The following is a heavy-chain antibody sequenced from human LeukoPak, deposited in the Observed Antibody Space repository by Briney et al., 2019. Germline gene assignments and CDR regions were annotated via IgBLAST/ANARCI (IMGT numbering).Heavy chain of an antibody. Sequence: GRSLRLSCAASGFTFSNYVMHWVRQAPGKGLEWVAVVSYDGSNKYYADSVKGRFTISRDNSKNTLYLQINSLRAEDTAVYYCARAPPRVVTPQGYNGARGPLATVS. J-gene: IGHJ4*02. V-gene: IGHV3-30-3*01. CDR1: GFTFSNYV. CDR2: VSYDGSNK. CDR3: ARAPPRVVTPQGYN. D-gene: IGHD2-21*02.